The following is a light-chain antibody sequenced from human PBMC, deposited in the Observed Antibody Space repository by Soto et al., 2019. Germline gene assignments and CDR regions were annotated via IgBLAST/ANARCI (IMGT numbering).Light chain of an antibody. V-gene: IGKV1-5*03. CDR2: KAS. CDR3: QHYNSYSEA. CDR1: QTISSW. Sequence: DIQMTQSPSTLSGSVGDRDTITCRASQTISSWLAWYQQKQGKAHKLLIYKASTLKSGVPSRFSGSGSGTEYTLAISRLQPDDFATYYCQHYNSYSEAFGQGTKVELK. J-gene: IGKJ1*01.